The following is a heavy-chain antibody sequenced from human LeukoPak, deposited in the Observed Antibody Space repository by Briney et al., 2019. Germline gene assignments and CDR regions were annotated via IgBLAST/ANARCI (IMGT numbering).Heavy chain of an antibody. Sequence: GGSLRLSCSASGFTFGYYAMHWVRQAPGKGLEYVSGINSNGDSTYYADSVKGRFTISRDNSKNTLYLQMSSLRTEDTAVYYCVKDRGGVRRDIDSWGQGALVTVSS. CDR2: INSNGDST. CDR1: GFTFGYYA. J-gene: IGHJ4*02. V-gene: IGHV3-64D*06. CDR3: VKDRGGVRRDIDS. D-gene: IGHD2-15*01.